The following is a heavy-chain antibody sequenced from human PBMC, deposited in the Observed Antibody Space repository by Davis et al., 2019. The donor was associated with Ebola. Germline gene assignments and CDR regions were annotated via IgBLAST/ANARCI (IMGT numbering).Heavy chain of an antibody. D-gene: IGHD2/OR15-2a*01. CDR1: GFTFSTYA. V-gene: IGHV3-30*02. J-gene: IGHJ4*02. CDR3: TRGRHSEPTYDDY. Sequence: GESLKISCSASGFTFSTYAMHWVRQAPGKGLEWVAFIRYDGSNKYYADSVKGRFTVSRDNSRNTLYLQMNSLRAEDTAVYYCTRGRHSEPTYDDYWGQGTLVTVSS. CDR2: IRYDGSNK.